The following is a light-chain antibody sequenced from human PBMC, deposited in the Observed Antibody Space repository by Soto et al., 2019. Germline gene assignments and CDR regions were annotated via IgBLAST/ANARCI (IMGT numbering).Light chain of an antibody. CDR3: AAWDDSLNARV. CDR1: SSNIGSNT. Sequence: QSVLTQPPSASGTPGQRVTISCSGSSSNIGSNTVNWYQQLPGTAPKLLIYSNNQRPSGVPDRFSGSKSGTSASLAISGRQSEDEADYYCAAWDDSLNARVFGTGTKLTVL. CDR2: SNN. J-gene: IGLJ1*01. V-gene: IGLV1-44*01.